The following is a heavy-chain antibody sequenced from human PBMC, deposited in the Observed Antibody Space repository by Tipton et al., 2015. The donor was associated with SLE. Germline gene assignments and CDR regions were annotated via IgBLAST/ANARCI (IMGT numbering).Heavy chain of an antibody. CDR3: ARDRGQQLQRGYFQH. J-gene: IGHJ1*01. V-gene: IGHV4-38-2*02. Sequence: TLSLTCAVSDYSITYGYYWGWIRQPPGKGLEWIGSIYHTGSTDYNPSLKSRVTMSVDTSKNQFSLKLSSVTAADTAVYYCARDRGQQLQRGYFQHWGQGTLVTVSS. CDR1: DYSITYGYY. D-gene: IGHD6-13*01. CDR2: IYHTGST.